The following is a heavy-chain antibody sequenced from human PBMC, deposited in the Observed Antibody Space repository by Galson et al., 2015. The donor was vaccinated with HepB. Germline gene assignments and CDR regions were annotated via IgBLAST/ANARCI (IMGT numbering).Heavy chain of an antibody. CDR1: GFTFSNYA. CDR3: AKDEAYCGGDCDPSSFDY. J-gene: IGHJ4*02. Sequence: SLRLSCAASGFTFSNYAMSWVRQAPGKGLEWVSSISGSGGRTYYADSVKGRLTVIRDNSKNTMYLQLNSLRAEDTAVYYCAKDEAYCGGDCDPSSFDYWGQGTLVTISS. V-gene: IGHV3-23*01. CDR2: ISGSGGRT. D-gene: IGHD2-21*02.